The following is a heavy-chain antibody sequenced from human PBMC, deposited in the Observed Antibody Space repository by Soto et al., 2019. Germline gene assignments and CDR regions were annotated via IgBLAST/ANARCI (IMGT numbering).Heavy chain of an antibody. Sequence: ASVKVSCKASGYTFTSYAMHWVRQAPGQRLEWMGWINAGNGNTKYSQKFQGRVTITRDTSASTAYMELSSLRSEDTAVYHCARDPPGYSSSWNYYYYGMDVWGQGTTVTVSS. CDR1: GYTFTSYA. V-gene: IGHV1-3*01. J-gene: IGHJ6*02. CDR3: ARDPPGYSSSWNYYYYGMDV. CDR2: INAGNGNT. D-gene: IGHD6-13*01.